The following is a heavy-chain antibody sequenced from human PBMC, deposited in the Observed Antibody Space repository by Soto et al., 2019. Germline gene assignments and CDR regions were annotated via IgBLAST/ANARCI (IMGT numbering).Heavy chain of an antibody. J-gene: IGHJ4*02. CDR3: AREPYLPKARNDF. Sequence: SETLSLTCTVSGGSISSYYWSWIRQPPGKGLEWIGYIYYSGSTNYNPSLKSRVTISVDTSKNQFSLRLTSVTAADSAVYFCAREPYLPKARNDFWGQGTLVTVSS. CDR1: GGSISSYY. V-gene: IGHV4-59*12. CDR2: IYYSGST.